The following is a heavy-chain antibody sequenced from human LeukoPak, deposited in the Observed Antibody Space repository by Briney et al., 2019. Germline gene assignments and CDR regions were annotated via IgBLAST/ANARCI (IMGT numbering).Heavy chain of an antibody. Sequence: ASVTVSCKASGYTFTGYYMHWVRQAPGQGLEWMGWINPNSGGTNYAQKFQGRVTMTRDTSISTAYMELSRLRSDDTAVYYCARDGYNFRDAFDIWGQGTMVTVSS. J-gene: IGHJ3*02. CDR3: ARDGYNFRDAFDI. CDR1: GYTFTGYY. D-gene: IGHD5-24*01. CDR2: INPNSGGT. V-gene: IGHV1-2*02.